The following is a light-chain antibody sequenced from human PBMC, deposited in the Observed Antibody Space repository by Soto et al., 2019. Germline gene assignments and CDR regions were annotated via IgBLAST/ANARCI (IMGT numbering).Light chain of an antibody. Sequence: QSALTQPASVSGSPGQSITISCTGSSSDIAAYNFVCWYQQHPGKAPKLIIYGVSNRPSGVSNRFSGSKSGNTASLTISGLQAEDEADYYCSSLTRSTTYVFGTGTKVTVL. CDR2: GVS. CDR1: SSDIAAYNF. CDR3: SSLTRSTTYV. V-gene: IGLV2-14*01. J-gene: IGLJ1*01.